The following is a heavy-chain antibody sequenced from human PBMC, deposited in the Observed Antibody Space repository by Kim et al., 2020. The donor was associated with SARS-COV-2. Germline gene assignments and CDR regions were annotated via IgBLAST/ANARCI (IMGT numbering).Heavy chain of an antibody. CDR1: GESLSVYY. CDR3: ARSITVYGLIIRWFDR. Sequence: SETLSLTCGVSGESLSVYYWNWIRQSPGKGLEWIGEINQSGSTNYNPSLKSRVTMSVDTSMNHFSLTLSSVTAADTAIYYCARSITVYGLIIRWFDRWGQGTQVTVSS. D-gene: IGHD3-10*01. J-gene: IGHJ5*02. V-gene: IGHV4-34*01. CDR2: INQSGST.